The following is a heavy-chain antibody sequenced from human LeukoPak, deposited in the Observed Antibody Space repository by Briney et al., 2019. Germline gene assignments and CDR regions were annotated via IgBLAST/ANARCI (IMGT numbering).Heavy chain of an antibody. CDR1: GFTFRSYG. D-gene: IGHD3-16*01. J-gene: IGHJ4*02. V-gene: IGHV3-30*18. CDR2: ISYDGSKE. CDR3: AKEYDSLYYFDY. Sequence: PGGSLRLSCSASGFTFRSYGMHGVRQAPGKGLEWVAVISYDGSKEHYGDSVKGRFSISRDNSKNTLYLQMNSLRAEDTAVYYCAKEYDSLYYFDYWGQGTLVTVSS.